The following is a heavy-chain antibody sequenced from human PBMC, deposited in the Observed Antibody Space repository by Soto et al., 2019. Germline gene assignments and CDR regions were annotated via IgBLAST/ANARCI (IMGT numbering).Heavy chain of an antibody. CDR3: ARGPHGEYKSPDYYYYYGLDV. J-gene: IGHJ6*02. Sequence: QVQLVQSGAEVRKPGASVKVSCKASGYTFTGYDINWVRQAPGQGLEWMGWMNPNNDNTGHALKFQGRATMTRNISISTAHMEVSSLRSEDTAVYFCARGPHGEYKSPDYYYYYGLDVWGQGTTVTVSS. V-gene: IGHV1-8*01. D-gene: IGHD4-17*01. CDR1: GYTFTGYD. CDR2: MNPNNDNT.